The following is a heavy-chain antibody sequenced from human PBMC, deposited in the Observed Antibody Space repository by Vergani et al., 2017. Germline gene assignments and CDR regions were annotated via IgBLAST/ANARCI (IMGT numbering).Heavy chain of an antibody. Sequence: QLQLQESGPGLVKTSETLSLTCTVSRGSIRSSSYYWGWIRQPPGEGLEWIGSIYYSGSTYYNPSLKSRVTISVDTSKNQFALKLSSVTAADTAEYYCATLKQRDVFDYWGQGTLVTVSS. D-gene: IGHD6-25*01. CDR2: IYYSGST. CDR1: RGSIRSSSYY. J-gene: IGHJ4*02. V-gene: IGHV4-39*01. CDR3: ATLKQRDVFDY.